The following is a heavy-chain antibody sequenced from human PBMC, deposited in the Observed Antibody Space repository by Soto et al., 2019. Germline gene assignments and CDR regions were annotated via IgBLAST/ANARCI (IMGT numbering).Heavy chain of an antibody. CDR1: GGTFSSYA. J-gene: IGHJ6*02. V-gene: IGHV1-69*12. CDR2: IIPIFGTA. Sequence: QVQLVQSGAEVKKPGSSVKVSCKASGGTFSSYAISWVRQAPGQGLEWMGGIIPIFGTANYAQKFQGRVTITAAESTSTAYMELSSLRSEDTAVYYCARSYDYVWGSYRYTADYYYYYGMDVWGQGTTVTVSS. D-gene: IGHD3-16*02. CDR3: ARSYDYVWGSYRYTADYYYYYGMDV.